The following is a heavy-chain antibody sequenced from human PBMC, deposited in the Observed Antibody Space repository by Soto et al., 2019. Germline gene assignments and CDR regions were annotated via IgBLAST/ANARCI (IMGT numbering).Heavy chain of an antibody. D-gene: IGHD3-3*01. CDR1: GGSISSSSYY. V-gene: IGHV4-39*01. CDR2: IFYSGYT. CDR3: ARSGYYDAFYCDF. Sequence: SETLSLTCPVSGGSISSSSYYWGWIRQPPGKGLEWIGSIFYSGYTYYNPSLKSRVTISVDTSKNQCPLKLNSVTAADTAVYDCARSGYYDAFYCDFWGQGALVNVSS. J-gene: IGHJ4*02.